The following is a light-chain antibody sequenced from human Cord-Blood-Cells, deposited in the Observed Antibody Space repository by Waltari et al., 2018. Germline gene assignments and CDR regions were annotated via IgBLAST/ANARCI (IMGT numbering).Light chain of an antibody. Sequence: SALTQPASVAGSPGPSITIPCTGTSSDVGGYNLVSWYQQHPGKAPKLMIYEGSKLPSGVSNRFSGSKSGNTASLTISGLQAEDEADYYCCSYAGSSTWVFGGGTKLTVL. V-gene: IGLV2-23*01. CDR1: SSDVGGYNL. J-gene: IGLJ3*02. CDR2: EGS. CDR3: CSYAGSSTWV.